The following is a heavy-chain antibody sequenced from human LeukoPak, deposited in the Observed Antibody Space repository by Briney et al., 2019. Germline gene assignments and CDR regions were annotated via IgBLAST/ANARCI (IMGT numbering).Heavy chain of an antibody. CDR3: AKVLNPAYFDF. V-gene: IGHV3-15*01. CDR2: IKSTGDGGTT. Sequence: GGSLRLSCAVSGFTATNAWMSWVRQAPGKGLEWVGRIKSTGDGGTTNYAAPVKGRFTISRDDSQNTLYLQMNSLKTEDTAVYYCAKVLNPAYFDFWGQGTLVTVSS. CDR1: GFTATNAW. J-gene: IGHJ4*02.